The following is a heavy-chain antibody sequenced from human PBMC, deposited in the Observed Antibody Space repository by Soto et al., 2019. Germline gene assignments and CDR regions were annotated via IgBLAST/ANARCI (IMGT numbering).Heavy chain of an antibody. Sequence: VGSWRLSCAASGFTFRSYAMSWVRQAPGKGLEWVSAISGSGGSTYYADSVKGRFTISRDNSKNTLYLQMNSLRAEDTAVYYWAKDFGNNFRPDAFDIWGQGTMVTVSS. V-gene: IGHV3-23*01. J-gene: IGHJ3*02. CDR1: GFTFRSYA. CDR3: AKDFGNNFRPDAFDI. CDR2: ISGSGGST. D-gene: IGHD3-10*01.